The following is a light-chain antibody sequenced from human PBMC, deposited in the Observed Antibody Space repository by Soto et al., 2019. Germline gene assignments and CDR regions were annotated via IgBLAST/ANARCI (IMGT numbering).Light chain of an antibody. CDR3: SSYTSSSIYV. J-gene: IGLJ1*01. Sequence: QSALTEPACVSGSPGQSITVSCAGTSSDVGGYNLVSWYQQHPGKAPKLIIYEGTERPSGISPRFSGSKSGNTASLTISGLQAEDEADYYCSSYTSSSIYVFGSGTKVTVL. CDR2: EGT. CDR1: SSDVGGYNL. V-gene: IGLV2-23*01.